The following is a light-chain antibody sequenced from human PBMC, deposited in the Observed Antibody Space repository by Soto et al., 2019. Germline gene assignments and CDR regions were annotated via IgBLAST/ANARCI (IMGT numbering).Light chain of an antibody. CDR2: DPS. CDR3: QQYST. V-gene: IGKV1-5*01. Sequence: DIQMTQSPSTLSASVGDRVTITCRASQSIGSWLAWYQQKPGKAPKLLFYDPSSLESGVPSRFSGSGSGTEFPLTISSLQPDDFATYSCQQYSTFCQGNHVEIK. CDR1: QSIGSW. J-gene: IGKJ1*01.